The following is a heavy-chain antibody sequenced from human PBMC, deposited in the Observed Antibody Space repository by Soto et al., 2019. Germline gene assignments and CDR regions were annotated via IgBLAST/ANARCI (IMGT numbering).Heavy chain of an antibody. V-gene: IGHV1-2*02. Sequence: QVQLVQSGAEVKKPGASVKVSCKTSGYTFTGYYIYWVRQAPGQGLEWMGWINPHSGGTDSSQKFQGRVTMTRDTSISTAYMELSRLRSDDTAVYYCAGTSCSSTTCPTTYWGQGTLVTVCS. D-gene: IGHD2-2*01. J-gene: IGHJ4*02. CDR1: GYTFTGYY. CDR2: INPHSGGT. CDR3: AGTSCSSTTCPTTY.